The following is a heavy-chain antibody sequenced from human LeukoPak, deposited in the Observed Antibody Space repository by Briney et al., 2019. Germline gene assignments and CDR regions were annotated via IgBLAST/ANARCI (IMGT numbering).Heavy chain of an antibody. CDR3: AKVPSTYCGGDCYLDI. CDR1: GFTFSNFG. J-gene: IGHJ3*02. D-gene: IGHD2-21*02. Sequence: GGSLRLSCTASGFTFSNFGMHWVRQAPGKGLEWVAVIWYDGTNKNYADSVKGRFTISRDNSKNTLYLQMNSLTADDTAVYYCAKVPSTYCGGDCYLDIWGQGTMVTVSS. CDR2: IWYDGTNK. V-gene: IGHV3-30*02.